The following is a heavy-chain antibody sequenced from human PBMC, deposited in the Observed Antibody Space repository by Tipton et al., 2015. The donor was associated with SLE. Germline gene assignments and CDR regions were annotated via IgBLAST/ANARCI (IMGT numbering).Heavy chain of an antibody. V-gene: IGHV4-34*01. J-gene: IGHJ2*01. Sequence: TLSLTCAVYGGSFSGYHWSWIRQPPGKGLEWIGEINHSGRTNYNPSLKSRVTISVDTSKNQFSLKLSSVTAADTAVYYCARGDYDYVWGSYRLDAFDIWGRGTLVTVSS. CDR2: INHSGRT. D-gene: IGHD3-16*02. CDR3: ARGDYDYVWGSYRLDAFDI. CDR1: GGSFSGYH.